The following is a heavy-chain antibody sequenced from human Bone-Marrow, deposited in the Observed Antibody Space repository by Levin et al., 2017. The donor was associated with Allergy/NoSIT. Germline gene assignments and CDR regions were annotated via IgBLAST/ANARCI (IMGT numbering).Heavy chain of an antibody. V-gene: IGHV3-49*04. Sequence: GGSLRLSCTVSGFPFGDDALSWVRQAPEKGLEWVGFIRSKAYGATTEYAASVKGRFTISRDDSKGIAYLQMDSLKSEDTGIYYCTRAIPTPYWGRGTLVTVSS. D-gene: IGHD2-2*02. CDR1: GFPFGDDA. CDR2: IRSKAYGATT. J-gene: IGHJ4*02. CDR3: TRAIPTPY.